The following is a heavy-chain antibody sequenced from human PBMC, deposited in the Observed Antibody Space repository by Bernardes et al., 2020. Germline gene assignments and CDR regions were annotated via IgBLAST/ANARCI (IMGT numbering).Heavy chain of an antibody. V-gene: IGHV4-4*02. D-gene: IGHD3-10*01. J-gene: IGHJ4*02. CDR2: IYHTGSI. Sequence: SETLSLTCAVSGGSISSSNWWSWLRQTPERGLEWIGEIYHTGSINYNPSLKSRVTMSVDKSKNQFSLKLTSVTAADTAVYYCAKDLDRIDFGDLLPYFDSWGQGTLVTVSS. CDR3: AKDLDRIDFGDLLPYFDS. CDR1: GGSISSSNW.